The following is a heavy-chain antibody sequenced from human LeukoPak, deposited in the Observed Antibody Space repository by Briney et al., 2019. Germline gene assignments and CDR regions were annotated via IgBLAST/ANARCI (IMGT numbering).Heavy chain of an antibody. J-gene: IGHJ4*02. CDR1: GFTFGDYL. CDR2: ISGGTT. CDR3: SRGSGWLSVY. V-gene: IGHV3-49*03. D-gene: IGHD6-19*01. Sequence: PGGSLRLSCTASGFTFGDYLMSWFRQAPGKGLEWIGFISGGTTEYAASVKGRFTISRDDSTSIAYLQTNSLTTEDTAVYYCSRGSGWLSVYWGQGTQVTVSS.